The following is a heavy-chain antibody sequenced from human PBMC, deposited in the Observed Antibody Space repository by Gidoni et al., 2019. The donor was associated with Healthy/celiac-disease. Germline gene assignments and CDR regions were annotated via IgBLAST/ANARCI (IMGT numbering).Heavy chain of an antibody. CDR3: AIQGVVFRYFQH. D-gene: IGHD2-15*01. Sequence: QLQLQESGPGLVKPSETLSLICTGFGASISSSSYYWGWIRQPPGKGLEWIGIIYYSGSTYYNPSLKSRVTISVDTSKNQFSLKLSSVTAADTAVYYCAIQGVVFRYFQHWGQGTLVTVSS. V-gene: IGHV4-39*01. CDR2: IYYSGST. J-gene: IGHJ1*01. CDR1: GASISSSSYY.